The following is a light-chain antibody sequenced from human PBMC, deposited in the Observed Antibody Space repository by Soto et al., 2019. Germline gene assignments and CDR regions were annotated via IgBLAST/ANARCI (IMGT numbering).Light chain of an antibody. CDR3: HQYNNWPPGT. CDR2: GAS. V-gene: IGKV3-15*01. Sequence: EIVMTQSPATLSVSPGERATLSCRASQSVSSNLAWYQQKPGQAPRLLIYGASTRATGIQARFSGSGSGTEFTLTISILQSEDFAVYYCHQYNNWPPGTFGQGTKVEIK. J-gene: IGKJ1*01. CDR1: QSVSSN.